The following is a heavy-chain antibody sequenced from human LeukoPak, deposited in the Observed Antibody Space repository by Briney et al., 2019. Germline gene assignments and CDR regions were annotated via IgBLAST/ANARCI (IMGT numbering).Heavy chain of an antibody. CDR1: GDSVSSNSDA. Sequence: SQTLSLTCAISGDSVSSNSDAWNWIRQSPSRGLEWLGRTYQRSTTWFREYAVSVRSRITINPDTSKNQFSLQLSSVTPEDTAIYYCARDHYCSSYSCSFDYWGQGTLVTVSS. D-gene: IGHD2-15*01. V-gene: IGHV6-1*01. CDR2: TYQRSTTWFR. J-gene: IGHJ4*02. CDR3: ARDHYCSSYSCSFDY.